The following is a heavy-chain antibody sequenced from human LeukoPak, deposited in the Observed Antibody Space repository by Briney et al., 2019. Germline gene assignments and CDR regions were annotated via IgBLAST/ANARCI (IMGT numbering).Heavy chain of an antibody. Sequence: SETLSLTCTVSGGSISSYYWSWLRQPPGKGLEWIGYIYYSGSTNYNPSLKSRVTISVVTSKNQFSLTLSSVTAADTAVYYCARNSWRIDYWGQGTLVTVSS. V-gene: IGHV4-59*12. CDR2: IYYSGST. CDR1: GGSISSYY. J-gene: IGHJ4*02. CDR3: ARNSWRIDY. D-gene: IGHD6-13*01.